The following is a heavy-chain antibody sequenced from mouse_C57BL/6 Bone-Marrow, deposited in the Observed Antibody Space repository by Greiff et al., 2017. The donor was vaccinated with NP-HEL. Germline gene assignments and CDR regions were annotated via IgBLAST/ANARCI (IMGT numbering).Heavy chain of an antibody. CDR1: GYTFTSYG. CDR3: ARVAETGSDFDY. D-gene: IGHD4-1*01. CDR2: IYPRSGNT. Sequence: QVQLQQSGAELARPGASVKLSCKASGYTFTSYGISWVKQRTGQGLEWIGEIYPRSGNTYYNEKFKGKATLTADKSSSTAYMELRSLTSEDSAVYFCARVAETGSDFDYWGQGTTLTVSS. J-gene: IGHJ2*01. V-gene: IGHV1-81*01.